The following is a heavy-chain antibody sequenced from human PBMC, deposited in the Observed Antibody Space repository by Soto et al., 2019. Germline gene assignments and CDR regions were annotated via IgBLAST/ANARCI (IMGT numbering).Heavy chain of an antibody. Sequence: PSETLSLTCTVSGGSISSYYWSWIRQPPGKGLEWIGEINHSGSTNYNPSLKSRVTISVDTSKNQFSLKLSSVTAADTAVYYCARGRGTIFGVAQGRYNWFDPWGQGTLVTVSS. CDR1: GGSISSYY. V-gene: IGHV4-34*01. J-gene: IGHJ5*02. CDR3: ARGRGTIFGVAQGRYNWFDP. D-gene: IGHD3-3*01. CDR2: INHSGST.